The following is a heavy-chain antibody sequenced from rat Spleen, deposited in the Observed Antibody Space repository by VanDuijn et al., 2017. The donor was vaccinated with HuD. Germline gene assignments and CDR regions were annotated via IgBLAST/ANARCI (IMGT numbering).Heavy chain of an antibody. V-gene: IGHV2-15*01. CDR3: TRDDARYFDF. J-gene: IGHJ1*01. CDR2: IWGDGST. CDR1: GFSLISYA. Sequence: QVQLKESGPGLVQPSQTLSLTCTVSGFSLISYAVNWIRQPPGTGLEWMGGIWGDGSTDYNSALKSRLSISRDTSKSQVFLKMNSLQTDDTGTYYCTRDDARYFDFWGPGTMVTVSS. D-gene: IGHD1-12*01.